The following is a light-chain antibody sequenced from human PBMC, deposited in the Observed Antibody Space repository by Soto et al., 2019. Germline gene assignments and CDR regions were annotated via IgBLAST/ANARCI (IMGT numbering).Light chain of an antibody. CDR1: SSNIGAGYE. Sequence: QFVLTQPPSVSGAPGQRVTISCTGSSSNIGAGYEVHWYQQLPGTAPKLLIFGNRNRPSGVPDRFSGSKSGTSASLAITGLQAEDEADYYCQSHDSSLSAYYVFGTGTKVTVL. V-gene: IGLV1-40*01. CDR3: QSHDSSLSAYYV. CDR2: GNR. J-gene: IGLJ1*01.